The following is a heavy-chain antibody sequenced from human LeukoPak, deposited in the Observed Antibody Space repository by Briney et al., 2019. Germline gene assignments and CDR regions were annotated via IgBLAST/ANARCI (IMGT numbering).Heavy chain of an antibody. CDR1: GYTFITYG. D-gene: IGHD5-12*01. Sequence: ASVRVSCKASGYTFITYGISWVRQASGQGLEWMGWIFTSTGNTDYSQKFQGRVVLTTNTSTSTAYMELRSLRSDDTAVYYCARGWYSGYEIPEYFQHWGQGTLVTVSS. CDR3: ARGWYSGYEIPEYFQH. CDR2: IFTSTGNT. J-gene: IGHJ1*01. V-gene: IGHV1-18*01.